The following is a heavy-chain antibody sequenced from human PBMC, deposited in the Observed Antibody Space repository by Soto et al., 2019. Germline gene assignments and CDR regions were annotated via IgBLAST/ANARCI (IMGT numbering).Heavy chain of an antibody. V-gene: IGHV4-31*03. Sequence: SETLSLTCTVSGGSISSGGYYWSWIRQHPGKGLEWIGYIYYSGSTYYNPSLKSRVTISVDTSKNQFSLKLSSVTAADTAVYYCARGAPPAITMVRGVKTDYFDYWGQGTLVTVS. J-gene: IGHJ4*02. D-gene: IGHD3-10*01. CDR2: IYYSGST. CDR3: ARGAPPAITMVRGVKTDYFDY. CDR1: GGSISSGGYY.